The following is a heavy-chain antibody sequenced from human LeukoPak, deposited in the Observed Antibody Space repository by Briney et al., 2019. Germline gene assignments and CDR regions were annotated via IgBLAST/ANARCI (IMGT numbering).Heavy chain of an antibody. CDR1: GYTFTGYY. D-gene: IGHD2-21*02. CDR2: INPTSGGT. J-gene: IGHJ4*02. CDR3: ARELGDSGPLDY. Sequence: ASVKVSCKASGYTFTGYYMHWVRQAPGQGLEWMGWINPTSGGTNYAQKFQGRGTMTRDTSISTAYMELSRLRSDDTAVYYCARELGDSGPLDYWGQGTLVTVSS. V-gene: IGHV1-2*02.